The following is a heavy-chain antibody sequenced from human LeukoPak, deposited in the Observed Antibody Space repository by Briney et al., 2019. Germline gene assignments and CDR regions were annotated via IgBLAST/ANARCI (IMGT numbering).Heavy chain of an antibody. CDR1: GFTFDDYA. CDR3: AKDIDSSWYAEYFQH. CDR2: ISGDGGST. J-gene: IGHJ1*01. V-gene: IGHV3-43*02. D-gene: IGHD6-13*01. Sequence: PGGSLRLSCAASGFTFDDYAMHWVRQAPGKGLEWVSLISGDGGSTYSANSVKGRVTISRDNSKNSLYLQMNSLRTEDTALYYCAKDIDSSWYAEYFQHWGQGTLVTVSS.